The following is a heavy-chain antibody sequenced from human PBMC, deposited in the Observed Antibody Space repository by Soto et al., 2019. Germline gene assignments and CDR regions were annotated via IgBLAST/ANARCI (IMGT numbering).Heavy chain of an antibody. V-gene: IGHV4-59*11. CDR2: IYYSGST. Sequence: QVQLQESGPGLVKPSETLSLTCNVSGGSISSHYWSWIRQPPGKGLEWIGYIYYSGSTYYNPSLKDRGTHAVDTSQNPLLFQLESGTPAETAVLLRAGKSAGLGQNNLFGPLGQGTLVTVSS. D-gene: IGHD3-22*01. CDR3: AGKSAGLGQNNLFGP. CDR1: GGSISSHY. J-gene: IGHJ5*02.